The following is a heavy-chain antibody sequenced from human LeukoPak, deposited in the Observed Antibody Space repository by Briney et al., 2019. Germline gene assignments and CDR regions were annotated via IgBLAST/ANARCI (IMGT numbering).Heavy chain of an antibody. D-gene: IGHD5-12*01. CDR1: GFTFSSYS. V-gene: IGHV3-48*01. J-gene: IGHJ4*02. Sequence: GGSLRLSCAASGFTFSSYSMNWVRQAPGKGLEWVSYISSSSSTIYYADSVKGRFTISRDNAKNSLYLQMNSLRAEDTAVYYCARERSGYELDYWGQGTLVTVSS. CDR2: ISSSSSTI. CDR3: ARERSGYELDY.